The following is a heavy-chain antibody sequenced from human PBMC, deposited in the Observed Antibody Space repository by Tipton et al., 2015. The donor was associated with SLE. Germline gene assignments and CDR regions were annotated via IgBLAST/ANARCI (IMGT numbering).Heavy chain of an antibody. V-gene: IGHV4-59*01. D-gene: IGHD1-1*01. CDR2: IYYSGST. Sequence: TLSLTCTVAGGSISSYYWSWIRQPLGKGLEWIGYIYYSGSTNYNPSLKSRVTISVDTSKNQFSLKLSSVTAADTAVYYCAGLNWNPVEEAGDYWGQGTLVTVSS. CDR1: GGSISSYY. J-gene: IGHJ4*02. CDR3: AGLNWNPVEEAGDY.